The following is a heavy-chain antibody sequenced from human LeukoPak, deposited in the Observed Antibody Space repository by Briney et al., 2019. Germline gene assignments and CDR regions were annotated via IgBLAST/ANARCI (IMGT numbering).Heavy chain of an antibody. CDR3: ARNTIWGSDY. CDR2: IYHSGST. J-gene: IGHJ4*02. D-gene: IGHD7-27*01. Sequence: SETLSLTCTVSGYSISSGYYWGWIRQPPGKGLEWIGSIYHSGSTYYNPSLKSRVTISVDTSKNQFSLKLSSVTAADTAVYYCARNTIWGSDYWGQGTLVTVSS. CDR1: GYSISSGYY. V-gene: IGHV4-38-2*02.